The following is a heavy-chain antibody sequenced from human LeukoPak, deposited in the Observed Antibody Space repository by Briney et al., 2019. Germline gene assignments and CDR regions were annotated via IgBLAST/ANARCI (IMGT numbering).Heavy chain of an antibody. CDR2: ISGSGGST. Sequence: PGGSLRLSCAASGFTFSSYAMSWVRQAPGKGLEWVSAISGSGGSTYYADSVKGRFTISRDNAKNSLYLQMNSLRAEDTAVYYCARVGPVLRYFDCLGDYGMDVWGQGTTVTVS. CDR3: ARVGPVLRYFDCLGDYGMDV. D-gene: IGHD3-9*01. J-gene: IGHJ6*02. V-gene: IGHV3-23*01. CDR1: GFTFSSYA.